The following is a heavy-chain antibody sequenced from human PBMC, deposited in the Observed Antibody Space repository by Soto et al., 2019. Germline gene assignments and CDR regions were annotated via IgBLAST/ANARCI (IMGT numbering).Heavy chain of an antibody. Sequence: EVQLLESGGGLVQPGGSLRLSCAASGFTFSSYAMSWVRQAPGKGLEWVSAISGSGGSTYYADSVKGRFTISRDNSKSTLYLQMNSLRADDTAAYYCAKEGAHSSGLGGGDDAFDIWGQGTMVTVSS. V-gene: IGHV3-23*01. D-gene: IGHD6-19*01. CDR2: ISGSGGST. CDR3: AKEGAHSSGLGGGDDAFDI. J-gene: IGHJ3*02. CDR1: GFTFSSYA.